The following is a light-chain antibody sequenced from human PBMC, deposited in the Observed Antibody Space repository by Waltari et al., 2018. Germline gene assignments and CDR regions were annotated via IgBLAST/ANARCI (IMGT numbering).Light chain of an antibody. V-gene: IGLV2-11*01. CDR3: CSYAGTYTLV. J-gene: IGLJ2*01. CDR2: DVN. Sequence: QSALTQPRSVSGSPGQSVTISCTGTRSDVGGYNYVSWYQQHPGKAPKLMSYDVNKRPSGVPDRFSGSKSGNTASLTISGLQAEDEADYYCCSYAGTYTLVFGGGTKLTVL. CDR1: RSDVGGYNY.